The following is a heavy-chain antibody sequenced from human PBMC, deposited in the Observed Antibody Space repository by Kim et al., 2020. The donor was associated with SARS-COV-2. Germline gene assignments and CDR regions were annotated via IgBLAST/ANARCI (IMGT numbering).Heavy chain of an antibody. D-gene: IGHD3-9*01. V-gene: IGHV3-11*06. Sequence: KGRFTIPRDKAKNSLYLQMNSLRAEDTAVYYCARVGSHWYDIVTGYYAFDYWGQGTLVTVSS. J-gene: IGHJ4*02. CDR3: ARVGSHWYDIVTGYYAFDY.